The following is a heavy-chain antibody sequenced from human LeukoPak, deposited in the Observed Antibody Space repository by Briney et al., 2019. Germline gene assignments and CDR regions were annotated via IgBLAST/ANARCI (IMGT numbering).Heavy chain of an antibody. CDR1: GGSIISSDYH. D-gene: IGHD2-15*01. J-gene: IGHJ3*02. Sequence: SETLSLTCTVSGGSIISSDYHWGWVRQPPGKGLGWIGTISYSGNTDYNPSLRSRVTISVDTSNNQFSLRLGFVTAADTAVYHCARHCCSGPAKRVFDIWGQGTVVTVSS. CDR3: ARHCCSGPAKRVFDI. V-gene: IGHV4-39*01. CDR2: ISYSGNT.